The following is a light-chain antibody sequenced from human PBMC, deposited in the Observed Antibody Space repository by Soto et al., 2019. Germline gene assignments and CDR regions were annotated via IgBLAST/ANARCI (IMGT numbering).Light chain of an antibody. CDR1: QSVSSY. CDR2: DAS. J-gene: IGKJ2*01. Sequence: EIVLTQSPATLSLSPGERATLACRASQSVSSYLAWYQQKPGKAPRLLIYDASNRATGIPARFSGSGSGTDFTLTTSSLGPEDFAVYYWQQGSNCPRYTFGQGNKLEIK. V-gene: IGKV3-11*01. CDR3: QQGSNCPRYT.